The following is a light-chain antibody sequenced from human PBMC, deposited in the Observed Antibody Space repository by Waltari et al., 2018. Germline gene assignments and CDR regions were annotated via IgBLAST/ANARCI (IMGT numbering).Light chain of an antibody. CDR1: HGISAS. J-gene: IGKJ1*01. Sequence: DIQMTQSPSSLSASVGDRVTITCRASHGISASVAWFQQAPGKAPKLLLYAASKLNSGVPARFSGSSSGTHYTLTIDSLQPEDFATYYCQQYFTTPRTFGHGTKVDI. CDR3: QQYFTTPRT. V-gene: IGKV1-NL1*01. CDR2: AAS.